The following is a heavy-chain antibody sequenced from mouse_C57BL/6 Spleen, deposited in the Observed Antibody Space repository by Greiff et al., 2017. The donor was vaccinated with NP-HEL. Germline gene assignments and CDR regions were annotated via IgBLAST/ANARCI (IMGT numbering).Heavy chain of an antibody. D-gene: IGHD1-1*01. CDR2: IRSKSNNYAT. J-gene: IGHJ3*01. CDR3: VRQRDGSSFAY. V-gene: IGHV10-1*01. CDR1: GFSFNTYA. Sequence: DVKLVESGGGLVQPKGSLKLSCAASGFSFNTYAMNWVRQAPGQGLEWVARIRSKSNNYATYYADSVKDRFTISRDDSESMLYLQMNNLKTEDTAMYYCVRQRDGSSFAYWGQGTLVTVSA.